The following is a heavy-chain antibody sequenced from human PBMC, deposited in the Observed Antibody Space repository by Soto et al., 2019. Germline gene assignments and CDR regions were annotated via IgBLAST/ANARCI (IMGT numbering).Heavy chain of an antibody. CDR1: GFTFSTYS. J-gene: IGHJ4*02. Sequence: GGSLRLSCAASGFTFSTYSMNWVRQAPGKGLEWVSYISSSSSTIFYTDSVKGRFTVSRDNAKNTLYLQMNSLRAEDTGIYYCARDIGSGLDSWGQGTPVTVSS. D-gene: IGHD3-10*01. V-gene: IGHV3-48*01. CDR3: ARDIGSGLDS. CDR2: ISSSSSTI.